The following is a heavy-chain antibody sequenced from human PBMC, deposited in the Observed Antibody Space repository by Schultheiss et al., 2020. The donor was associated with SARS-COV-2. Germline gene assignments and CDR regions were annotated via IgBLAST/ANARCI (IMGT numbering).Heavy chain of an antibody. CDR2: ISSNGGST. Sequence: GGSLRLSCAASGFTFSSYAMHWVRQAPGKGLEYVSAISSNGGSTYYADSVKGRFTISRDNSKNTLYLQMNSLRAEDTAVYYCAKDRVGATGSDYWGQGTTVTVSS. CDR1: GFTFSSYA. D-gene: IGHD1-26*01. CDR3: AKDRVGATGSDY. V-gene: IGHV3-64*04. J-gene: IGHJ4*03.